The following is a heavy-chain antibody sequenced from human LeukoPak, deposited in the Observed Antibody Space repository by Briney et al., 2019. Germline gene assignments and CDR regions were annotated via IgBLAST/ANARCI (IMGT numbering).Heavy chain of an antibody. V-gene: IGHV4-39*01. CDR2: IYYSGST. Sequence: SETLSLTCTLSGGSISSSSYYSGWVRQPPGKGLGWLVSIYYSGSTYYNPSLKSRVTISVDTSKNQLSLNLSSVTAADTAVYYCASTATDTPLYYYSYMDVWGKGTTVTVSS. D-gene: IGHD4-11*01. CDR3: ASTATDTPLYYYSYMDV. CDR1: GGSISSSSYY. J-gene: IGHJ6*03.